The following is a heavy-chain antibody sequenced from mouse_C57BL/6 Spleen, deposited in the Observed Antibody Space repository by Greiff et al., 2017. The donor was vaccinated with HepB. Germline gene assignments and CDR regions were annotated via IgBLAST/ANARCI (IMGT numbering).Heavy chain of an antibody. CDR3: ARVYYDYDVGAMDY. J-gene: IGHJ4*01. CDR1: GYSITSGYY. CDR2: ISYDGSN. Sequence: EVQLVESGPGLVKPSQSLSLTCSVTGYSITSGYYWNWIRQFPGNKLEWMGNISYDGSNNYNPSLKNRISITRDTSKNQFFLKLNSVTTEDTATYYCARVYYDYDVGAMDYWGQGTSVTVSS. D-gene: IGHD2-4*01. V-gene: IGHV3-6*01.